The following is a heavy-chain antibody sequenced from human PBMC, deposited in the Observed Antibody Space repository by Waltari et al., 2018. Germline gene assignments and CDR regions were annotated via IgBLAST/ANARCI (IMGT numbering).Heavy chain of an antibody. CDR1: GFTFNNYA. CDR2: IYSGGGA. D-gene: IGHD3-10*01. J-gene: IGHJ4*02. Sequence: EVQLLESGGGLIPPGGSLTLSCAASGFTFNNYAMNWIRPAPGTGLEWVSVIYSGGGAYYADSVKGRFTISRDNSKNTLYLQMSSLRLEDTAVYYCVKETAYGYYFDNWGQGTLVSVSS. V-gene: IGHV3-23*03. CDR3: VKETAYGYYFDN.